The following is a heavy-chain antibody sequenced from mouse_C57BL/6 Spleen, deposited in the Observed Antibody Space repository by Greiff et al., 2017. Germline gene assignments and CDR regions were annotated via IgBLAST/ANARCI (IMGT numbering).Heavy chain of an antibody. CDR1: GFNIKHYY. Sequence: VQLQQSGAELVKPGASVKLSCTASGFNIKHYYMHWVKQGTEQGLEWIGRIDPEDGETKYAPKFPGKATITADTSSNTAYLQLSSLTSEDTAVYYCAGYYGSSGGMDYWGQGTSVTVSS. D-gene: IGHD1-1*01. J-gene: IGHJ4*01. V-gene: IGHV14-2*01. CDR2: IDPEDGET. CDR3: AGYYGSSGGMDY.